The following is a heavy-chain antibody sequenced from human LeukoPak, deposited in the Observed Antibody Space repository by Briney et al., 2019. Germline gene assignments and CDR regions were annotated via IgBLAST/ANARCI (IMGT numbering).Heavy chain of an antibody. J-gene: IGHJ5*02. CDR1: GFNVSSSY. CDR3: VRDAQLLYGNWFDP. D-gene: IGHD2-2*02. Sequence: GGSLRLSCAASGFNVSSSYVSWVRQAPGKGLEWVSVLYSGGATHYADSVKGRFTISRDNSKNTLYLQMNSLRAEDTAVYYCVRDAQLLYGNWFDPWGQGTLVSVSS. V-gene: IGHV3-66*01. CDR2: LYSGGAT.